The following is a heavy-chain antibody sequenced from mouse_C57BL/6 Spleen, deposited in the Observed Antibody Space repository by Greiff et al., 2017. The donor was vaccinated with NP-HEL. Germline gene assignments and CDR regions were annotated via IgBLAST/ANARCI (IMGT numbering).Heavy chain of an antibody. CDR1: GYSFTDYN. Sequence: EVKLQESGPELVKPGASVKISCKASGYSFTDYNMNWVKQSNGKSLEWIGVINPNYGTTSYNQKFQGKATLTVDQASSTAYMQLNSLPSEDSAVYYCARGDDYDGFYAMDYWGQGTSVTVSS. CDR2: INPNYGTT. V-gene: IGHV1-39*01. CDR3: ARGDDYDGFYAMDY. D-gene: IGHD2-4*01. J-gene: IGHJ4*01.